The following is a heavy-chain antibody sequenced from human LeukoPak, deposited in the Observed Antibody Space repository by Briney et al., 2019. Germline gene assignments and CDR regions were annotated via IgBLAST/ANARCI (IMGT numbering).Heavy chain of an antibody. J-gene: IGHJ5*02. CDR3: AAGPMSGYAPYNWFDP. CDR2: FDPGDGER. Sequence: ASVRVSCKVSGHSLAQLSMHWVRQALGKGPEWMGGFDPGDGERIYEQKFQGRVTMTEDTSTDTAYMKLSNLRSDDTVVYYRAAGPMSGYAPYNWFDPWGQGTLVTVSS. V-gene: IGHV1-24*01. D-gene: IGHD5-12*01. CDR1: GHSLAQLS.